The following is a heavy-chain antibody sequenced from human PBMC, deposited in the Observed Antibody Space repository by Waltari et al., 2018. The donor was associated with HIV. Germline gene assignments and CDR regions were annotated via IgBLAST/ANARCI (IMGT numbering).Heavy chain of an antibody. V-gene: IGHV1-69*01. Sequence: QVQLVQSGAEVKKPGSSVKVSCKASGGTFSSYAISWVRQAPGQGLEWMGGIIPIFGTANYAQKFQGRVTITADESTSTAYMELSSLRSEDTAVYYCARGGDYYDSSYNPNWFDPWGQGTLVTVSS. CDR1: GGTFSSYA. CDR3: ARGGDYYDSSYNPNWFDP. CDR2: IIPIFGTA. J-gene: IGHJ5*02. D-gene: IGHD3-22*01.